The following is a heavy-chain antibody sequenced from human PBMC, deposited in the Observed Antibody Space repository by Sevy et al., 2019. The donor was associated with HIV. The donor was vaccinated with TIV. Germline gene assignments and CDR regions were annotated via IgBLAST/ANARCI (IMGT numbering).Heavy chain of an antibody. J-gene: IGHJ4*02. Sequence: ASVKVSCKISGYTFSTYRITWVRQAPGQGLEWMGWISPHNGGTNYAQKLQDRITMITDTSTNTAFMELTSLRSDDTAVYYCARAYCIGGGGDALEYWGQGTLVTVSS. CDR3: ARAYCIGGGGDALEY. CDR2: ISPHNGGT. V-gene: IGHV1-18*01. CDR1: GYTFSTYR. D-gene: IGHD2-8*02.